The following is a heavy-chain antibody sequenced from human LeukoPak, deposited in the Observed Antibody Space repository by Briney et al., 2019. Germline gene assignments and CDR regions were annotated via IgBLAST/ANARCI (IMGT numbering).Heavy chain of an antibody. CDR2: INTNTGNP. J-gene: IGHJ4*02. D-gene: IGHD3-22*01. Sequence: ASVTVSCKASGYTFTSYAMNWVRQAPGQGLEWMGWINTNTGNPTYAQGFTGRFVFSLDTSVSTAYLQISSLKAEDTAVYYCARKIQINYYDSSGYSDYWGQGTLVTVSS. CDR3: ARKIQINYYDSSGYSDY. V-gene: IGHV7-4-1*02. CDR1: GYTFTSYA.